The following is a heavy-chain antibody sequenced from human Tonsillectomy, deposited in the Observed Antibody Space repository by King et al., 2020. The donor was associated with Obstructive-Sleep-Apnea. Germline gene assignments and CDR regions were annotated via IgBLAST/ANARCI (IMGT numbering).Heavy chain of an antibody. CDR3: AKEKGKIIDY. CDR2: ITRDGGTT. J-gene: IGHJ4*02. CDR1: GFTFDDYT. V-gene: IGHV3-43*01. Sequence: VQLVESGGTAVHPGESLRLSCAASGFTFDDYTMHWVRQAPGKGLEWVALITRDGGTTVYTDSVRGRFTISRDNSNNFLYLQVISLRSDDTGLYFCAKEKGKIIDYWGQGTLVTVSS.